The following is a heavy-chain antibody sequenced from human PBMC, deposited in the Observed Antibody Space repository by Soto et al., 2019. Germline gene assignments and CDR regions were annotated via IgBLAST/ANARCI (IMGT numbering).Heavy chain of an antibody. CDR3: ASDPGTTRDYSYYYMDV. V-gene: IGHV4-59*08. CDR1: GGSISSYH. Sequence: LSLTCTVGGGSISSYHWSWIREPPGKGLEWIGYIYYSGSTNYNTSLKSRLTISVDTSKKQFSLKLSSVTAADTAVYYCASDPGTTRDYSYYYMDVWGNGTTVTVS. J-gene: IGHJ6*03. D-gene: IGHD1-7*01. CDR2: IYYSGST.